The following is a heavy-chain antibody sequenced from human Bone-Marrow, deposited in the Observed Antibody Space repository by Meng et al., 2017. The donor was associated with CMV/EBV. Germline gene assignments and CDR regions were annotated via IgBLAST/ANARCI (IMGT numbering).Heavy chain of an antibody. CDR3: ARGSLEADEDPG. CDR2: INTITGDP. D-gene: IGHD6-13*01. V-gene: IGHV7-4-1*02. Sequence: QVQLVQSGSELKQPGASVKVSCRPSGYTFTSYAMNWVRQAPGQGLEWMGWINTITGDPTYAQGFTGRFVFSLDTSVSTAYLQISSLKTDDTAVYYCARGSLEADEDPGWGQGTLVTGSS. CDR1: GYTFTSYA. J-gene: IGHJ4*02.